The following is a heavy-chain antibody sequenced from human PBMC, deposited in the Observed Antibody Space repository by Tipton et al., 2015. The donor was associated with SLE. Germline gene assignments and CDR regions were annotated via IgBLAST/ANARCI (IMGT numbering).Heavy chain of an antibody. Sequence: SLRLSCAASGNTFSIFSMQWVRQAPGKGLEYVSAISPSGDSTSYANSVKARFTISRGNSVNMLYLQMGSLRVEDTAVYYCAREIYYYYLDVWGTGTTVTVSS. CDR2: ISPSGDST. CDR3: AREIYYYYLDV. CDR1: GNTFSIFS. J-gene: IGHJ6*03. V-gene: IGHV3-64*01.